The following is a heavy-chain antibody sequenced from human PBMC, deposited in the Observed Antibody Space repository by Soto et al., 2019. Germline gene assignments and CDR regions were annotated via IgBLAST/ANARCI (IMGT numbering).Heavy chain of an antibody. CDR3: ARDHALDELAYCGGDCYSPFDY. V-gene: IGHV1-18*01. D-gene: IGHD2-21*01. CDR2: ISAYNGNT. Sequence: ASVKVSCKASGYTFTSYGISWVRQAPGQGLEWMRWISAYNGNTNYAQKLQGRVTMTTDTSTSIAYMELRSLRSDDTAVYYCARDHALDELAYCGGDCYSPFDYWGQGTLVTVSS. CDR1: GYTFTSYG. J-gene: IGHJ4*02.